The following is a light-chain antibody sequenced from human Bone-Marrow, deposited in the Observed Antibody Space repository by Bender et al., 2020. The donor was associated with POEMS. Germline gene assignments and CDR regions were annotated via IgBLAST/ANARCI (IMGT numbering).Light chain of an antibody. CDR3: QVWDSSTEFRV. Sequence: SYVLTQPPSVSVAPGQTARITCGGDTIGSYSVHWYQQKPGQAPVLVVYDDNDRPSGIPERFSGSNSGNTATLTISRVEAGDEADFYCQVWDSSTEFRVFGGGTKLTVL. J-gene: IGLJ2*01. CDR1: TIGSYS. V-gene: IGLV3-21*02. CDR2: DDN.